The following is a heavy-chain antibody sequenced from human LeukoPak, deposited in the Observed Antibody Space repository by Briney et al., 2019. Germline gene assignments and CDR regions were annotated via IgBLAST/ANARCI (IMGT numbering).Heavy chain of an antibody. CDR1: GGSFSGYY. Sequence: SETLSLTCAVYGGSFSGYYWSWIRQPPGKGLEWIGSIYYSGSTYYNPSLKSRVTISVDTSKNQFSLKLSSGTAADTAVYYCARHPRSEYYYYMDVWGKGTTVTISS. V-gene: IGHV4-34*01. J-gene: IGHJ6*03. CDR3: ARHPRSEYYYYMDV. CDR2: IYYSGST.